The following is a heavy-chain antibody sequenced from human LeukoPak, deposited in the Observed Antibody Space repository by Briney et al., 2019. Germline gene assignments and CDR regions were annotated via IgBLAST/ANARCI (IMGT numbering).Heavy chain of an antibody. CDR3: ARGSTAVAGREDPLLPYAFDI. D-gene: IGHD6-19*01. CDR1: GYTFTGYY. J-gene: IGHJ3*02. Sequence: ASVKVSCKASGYTFTGYYMHWVRQAPGQGLEWMGWINPNSGGTNYAQKFQGWVTMTRDTSISTAYMELSRLRSDDTAVYYCARGSTAVAGREDPLLPYAFDIWGQGTMVTVSS. V-gene: IGHV1-2*04. CDR2: INPNSGGT.